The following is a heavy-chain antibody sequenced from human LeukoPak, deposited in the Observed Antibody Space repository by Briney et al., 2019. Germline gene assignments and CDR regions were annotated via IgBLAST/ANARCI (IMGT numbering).Heavy chain of an antibody. V-gene: IGHV4-34*01. D-gene: IGHD4-11*01. Sequence: PSETLSLTCAVYGGSFSGYYWSWIRQPPGKGLEWIGEINHGGSTNYNPSLKSRVTISVDTSKNQFSLKLSSVTAADTAVYYCARGDYIRFDPWGQGTLVTVSS. J-gene: IGHJ5*02. CDR1: GGSFSGYY. CDR2: INHGGST. CDR3: ARGDYIRFDP.